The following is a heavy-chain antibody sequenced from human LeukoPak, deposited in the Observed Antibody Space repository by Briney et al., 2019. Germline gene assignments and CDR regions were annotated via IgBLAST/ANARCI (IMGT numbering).Heavy chain of an antibody. CDR2: INHSGST. CDR3: ARGDLLYGY. Sequence: PSETLSLTCAVYGGSFSGHYWSGTRNPPGKGLEWIGEINHSGSTNYNPSLKSRVTISVDTSKNQFSLKLSSVTAADTAVYYCARGDLLYGYWGQGTLVTVSS. V-gene: IGHV4-34*01. CDR1: GGSFSGHY. J-gene: IGHJ4*02. D-gene: IGHD2-2*02.